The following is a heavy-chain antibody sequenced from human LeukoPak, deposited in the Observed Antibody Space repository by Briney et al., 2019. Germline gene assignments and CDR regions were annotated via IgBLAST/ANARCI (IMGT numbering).Heavy chain of an antibody. J-gene: IGHJ4*02. CDR1: GGSISSGDYY. CDR2: IYYSGST. V-gene: IGHV4-30-4*01. CDR3: ARDGGYSGYDLVY. D-gene: IGHD5-12*01. Sequence: PSGTLSLTCTVSGGSISSGDYYWSWIRQPPGKGLEWIGYIYYSGSTYYNPSLKSRVTISVDTSKNQFSLKLSSVTAADTAVYYCARDGGYSGYDLVYWGQGTLVTVSS.